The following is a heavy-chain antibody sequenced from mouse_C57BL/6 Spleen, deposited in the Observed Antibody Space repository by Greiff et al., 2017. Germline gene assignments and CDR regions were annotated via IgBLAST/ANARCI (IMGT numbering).Heavy chain of an antibody. V-gene: IGHV3-6*01. CDR2: ISYDGSN. CDR1: GYSITSGYY. J-gene: IGHJ4*01. Sequence: VQLKESGPGLVKPSQSLSLTCSVTGYSITSGYYWNWIRQFPGNKLEWMGYISYDGSNNYNPSLKNRISITRDTSKNQFFLKLNSVTTEDTATYYCAKTMDYWGQGTSVTGSS. CDR3: AKTMDY.